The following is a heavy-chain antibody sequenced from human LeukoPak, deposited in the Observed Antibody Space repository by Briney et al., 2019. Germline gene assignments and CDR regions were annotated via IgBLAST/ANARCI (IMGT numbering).Heavy chain of an antibody. CDR1: GDSISSARNY. J-gene: IGHJ4*02. D-gene: IGHD5-18*01. V-gene: IGHV4-39*01. CDR3: ARHLSGTAMAHYFDF. Sequence: SETLSLTCSVSGDSISSARNYWGWLRQSPGKGLEWLASVYSSGSTHSNPSLTSRVSISIDMSKNQFSLKLYSVTALDAAIYYCARHLSGTAMAHYFDFWGQGTLVTVSS. CDR2: VYSSGST.